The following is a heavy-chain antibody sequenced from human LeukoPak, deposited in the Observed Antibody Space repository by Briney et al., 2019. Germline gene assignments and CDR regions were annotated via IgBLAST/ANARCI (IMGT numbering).Heavy chain of an antibody. D-gene: IGHD2-2*01. J-gene: IGHJ2*01. CDR1: GFTFSSYG. CDR3: AKDSRDIVVVPTAPRKWYFDL. Sequence: PGGSLRLSCAASGFTFSSYGMSWVRQAPGKGLEWVAFIRYDGSNKYYADSVKGRFTISRDNSKNTLYLQMKSLRADDTAVYYCAKDSRDIVVVPTAPRKWYFDLWGRGTLVTVSS. V-gene: IGHV3-30*02. CDR2: IRYDGSNK.